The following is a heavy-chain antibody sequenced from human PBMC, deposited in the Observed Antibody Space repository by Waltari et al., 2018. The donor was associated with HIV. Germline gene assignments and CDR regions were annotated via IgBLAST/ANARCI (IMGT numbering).Heavy chain of an antibody. Sequence: QVQLQESGPGLVKPSETLSLTCAVSGYSISSGYYWGWIRQPPGKGLEWIGSIYHSGSTYYNPSLKSRVTISVDTSKNQFSLKLSSVTAADTAVYYCARVGSTGDLRSFDYWGQGTLVTVSS. V-gene: IGHV4-38-2*01. CDR2: IYHSGST. J-gene: IGHJ4*02. D-gene: IGHD7-27*01. CDR3: ARVGSTGDLRSFDY. CDR1: GYSISSGYY.